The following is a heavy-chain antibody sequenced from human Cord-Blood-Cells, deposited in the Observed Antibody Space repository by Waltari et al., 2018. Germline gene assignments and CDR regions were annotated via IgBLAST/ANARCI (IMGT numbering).Heavy chain of an antibody. V-gene: IGHV4-4*07. D-gene: IGHD6-6*01. CDR2: IYTSGST. CDR3: ARNRHEAARPGDWYFDL. Sequence: IGRIYTSGSTNYNPSLKSRVTMTVDTSKNQFSLKLSSVTAADTAVYYCARNRHEAARPGDWYFDLWGRGTLVTVSS. J-gene: IGHJ2*01.